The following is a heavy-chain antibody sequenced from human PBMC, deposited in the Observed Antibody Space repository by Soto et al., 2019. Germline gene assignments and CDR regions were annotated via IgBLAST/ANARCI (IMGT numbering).Heavy chain of an antibody. CDR2: VKDGGHT. CDR1: GGSLSGYY. J-gene: IGHJ4*02. CDR3: ARGQEGVVATH. V-gene: IGHV4-34*01. Sequence: QVQLQQWGAGLLKPSETLSLNCAVTGGSLSGYYWSWIRQPPGKGLEWIGEVKDGGHTNYSPSLRGRVTISSETPNNQFSRRLNSVTAADTGVYYCARGQEGVVATHWDQGSLVTVSS. D-gene: IGHD5-12*01.